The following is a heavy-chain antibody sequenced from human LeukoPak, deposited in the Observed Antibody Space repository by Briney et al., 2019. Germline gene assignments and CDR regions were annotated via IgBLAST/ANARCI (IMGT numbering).Heavy chain of an antibody. CDR3: ARGPYSYGFLFDY. D-gene: IGHD5-18*01. Sequence: SETLSLTCTVSGGSISSYYWSWIRQPPGKGLEWIGYIYYSGSTNYNPSLKSRVTISVDTSKNQSSLKLSSVTAADTAVYYCARGPYSYGFLFDYWGQGTLVTVSS. J-gene: IGHJ4*02. V-gene: IGHV4-59*01. CDR1: GGSISSYY. CDR2: IYYSGST.